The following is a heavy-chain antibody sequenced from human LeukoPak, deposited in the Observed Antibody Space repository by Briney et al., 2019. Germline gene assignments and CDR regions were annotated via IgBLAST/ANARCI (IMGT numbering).Heavy chain of an antibody. CDR2: ISGSGGST. V-gene: IGHV3-23*01. D-gene: IGHD3-3*01. CDR1: GFTFSSYA. CDR3: AKDRNFWSGYSPLDN. Sequence: GGSLRLSCAASGFTFSSYAMSWVRQAPGKGLEWVSAISGSGGSTYYADSVKGRSTISRDNSKNTLYLQMNSLRAEDTAVYYCAKDRNFWSGYSPLDNWGQGTLVTVSS. J-gene: IGHJ4*02.